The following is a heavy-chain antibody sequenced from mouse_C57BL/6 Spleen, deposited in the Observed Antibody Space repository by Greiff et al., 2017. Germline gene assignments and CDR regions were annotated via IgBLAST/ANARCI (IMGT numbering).Heavy chain of an antibody. CDR3: ARARYPYYFDC. Sequence: QVQLQQPGAELVMPGASVKLSCKASGYTFTSYWMHWVKQRPGQGLEWIGEIDPSDSYTNYNQKFKGKSTLTVDKSSSTAYMQLSSLTSEDSAVYYCARARYPYYFDCWGQGTTLTVSS. V-gene: IGHV1-69*01. J-gene: IGHJ2*01. D-gene: IGHD2-14*01. CDR1: GYTFTSYW. CDR2: IDPSDSYT.